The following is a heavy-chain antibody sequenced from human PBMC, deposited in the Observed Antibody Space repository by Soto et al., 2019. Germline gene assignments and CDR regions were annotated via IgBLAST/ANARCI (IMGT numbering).Heavy chain of an antibody. D-gene: IGHD5-12*01. CDR1: GGSISSGGYS. CDR2: IYHSGTT. CDR3: ASGRWLQLINY. V-gene: IGHV4-30-2*02. J-gene: IGHJ4*02. Sequence: SETLSLTCAVSGGSISSGGYSWSWIRQPPGKGLEWIGYIYHSGTTYYNPSLKSRVTISVDRSKNQFSLRLSSVTAADTAVYYCASGRWLQLINYWGQGALVTVSS.